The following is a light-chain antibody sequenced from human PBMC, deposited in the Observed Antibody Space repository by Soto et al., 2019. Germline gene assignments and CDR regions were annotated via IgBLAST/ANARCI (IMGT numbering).Light chain of an antibody. CDR2: GNS. CDR1: SSNIGAGYD. CDR3: QSYDSSVTLRV. Sequence: VLTQPPSVSGAPGQRVTISCTGSSSNIGAGYDVHWYQQLPGTAPKLLIYGNSNRPSGVPDRFSGSKSGTSASLAITGLQADDEADYYCQSYDSSVTLRVFGTGTKLTVL. J-gene: IGLJ1*01. V-gene: IGLV1-40*01.